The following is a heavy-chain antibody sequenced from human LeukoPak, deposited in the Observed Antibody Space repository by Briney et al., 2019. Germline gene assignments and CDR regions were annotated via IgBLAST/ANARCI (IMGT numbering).Heavy chain of an antibody. CDR1: GFTFSSYS. Sequence: GGSLRLSCAASGFTFSSYSMNWVRQAPGKGLEWVSSITSSNNYIYYGDSVKGRFTISRDDAKNSLFLQMNSLRAEDTATYYCARGEFGDYYYFYMDVWGKGTTVTVSS. V-gene: IGHV3-21*01. J-gene: IGHJ6*03. D-gene: IGHD2/OR15-2a*01. CDR3: ARGEFGDYYYFYMDV. CDR2: ITSSNNYI.